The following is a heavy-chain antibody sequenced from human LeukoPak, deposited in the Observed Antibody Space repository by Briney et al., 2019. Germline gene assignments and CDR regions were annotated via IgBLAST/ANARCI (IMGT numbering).Heavy chain of an antibody. J-gene: IGHJ6*02. CDR1: GYTFTGYY. Sequence: ASVKVSCKASGYTFTGYYMHWVRQAPGQGLEWMGWINPNSGGTNYAQKFQGRVTMTRDTSNSTAYMELSRLRSDDTAVYYCARVIGIYYYYYGMDVWGQGTTVTVSS. D-gene: IGHD2/OR15-2a*01. V-gene: IGHV1-2*02. CDR3: ARVIGIYYYYYGMDV. CDR2: INPNSGGT.